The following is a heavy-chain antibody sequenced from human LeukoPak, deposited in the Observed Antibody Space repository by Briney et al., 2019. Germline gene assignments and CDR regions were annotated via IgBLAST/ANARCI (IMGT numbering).Heavy chain of an antibody. Sequence: SQTLSLTCTVSGGSSSSGGYYWSCIRQHPGKGLEWIGYIYYSGSTYYNPSLKSRDTISVDTSKNQFSLKLSSVTAADTAVYYCARPVGSGWYGGNSYYFDYWGQGTLVTVSS. D-gene: IGHD6-19*01. J-gene: IGHJ4*02. CDR1: GGSSSSGGYY. V-gene: IGHV4-31*03. CDR3: ARPVGSGWYGGNSYYFDY. CDR2: IYYSGST.